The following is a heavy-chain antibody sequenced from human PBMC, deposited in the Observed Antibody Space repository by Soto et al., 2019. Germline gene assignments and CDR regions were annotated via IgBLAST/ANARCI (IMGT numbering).Heavy chain of an antibody. CDR2: IRSKTNNYAT. V-gene: IGHV3-73*01. CDR3: TRHAGGQVEHSFYYYLMDV. D-gene: IGHD2-15*01. Sequence: EVQLVESGGGLVQPGGSLKLACLASGFPLSDSAIHWVRKASGKGLEWVGRIRSKTNNYATTYAAPVRGRFTLSRDDSKNTAYLQMNNLEREYAAVYYCTRHAGGQVEHSFYYYLMDVWVKGATVSV. CDR1: GFPLSDSA. J-gene: IGHJ6*03.